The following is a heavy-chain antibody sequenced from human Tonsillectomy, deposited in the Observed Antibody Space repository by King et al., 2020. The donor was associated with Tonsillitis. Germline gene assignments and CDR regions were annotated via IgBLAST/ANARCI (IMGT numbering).Heavy chain of an antibody. Sequence: QLQESGPGLVKPPQTLSLTCTVSGASIISDSYYWSWIRQPAGKGLEWIGRIYSSGSTNYNPSLGSRVTMSTDTSRNPFFLKLRSVTAADTAVYYCARGGDLSTGGSLFDPWGQGTLVTVSS. D-gene: IGHD3-9*01. CDR1: GASIISDSYY. V-gene: IGHV4-61*02. J-gene: IGHJ5*02. CDR3: ARGGDLSTGGSLFDP. CDR2: IYSSGST.